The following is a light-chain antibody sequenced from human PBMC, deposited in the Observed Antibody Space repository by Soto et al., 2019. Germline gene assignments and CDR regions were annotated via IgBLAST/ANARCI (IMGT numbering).Light chain of an antibody. Sequence: QSVLTQPPSASGPPGQRVTISCSGSSSNIRNNYVNWYQQLPGTAPKLLFYKNSQRPSGVPDRFSGSKSGTSASLAISGLRSEDEADYYCASWDDSLSGVVFGGGTKVTVL. V-gene: IGLV1-47*01. CDR1: SSNIRNNY. CDR3: ASWDDSLSGVV. J-gene: IGLJ2*01. CDR2: KNS.